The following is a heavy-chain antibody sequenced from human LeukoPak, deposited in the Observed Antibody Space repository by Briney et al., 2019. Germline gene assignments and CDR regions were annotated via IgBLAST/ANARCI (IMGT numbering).Heavy chain of an antibody. CDR3: ARVSVGATSPLDY. V-gene: IGHV3-7*01. J-gene: IGHJ4*02. Sequence: GVSLRLSCAASGFTFSWYWMSWVRQAPGKGLEWVANIKEDGSIKYYVDSVKGRLTISRDNAKSSLYLQVNSLRAEDTALYYCARVSVGATSPLDYWGQGTLVTVSS. D-gene: IGHD1-26*01. CDR1: GFTFSWYW. CDR2: IKEDGSIK.